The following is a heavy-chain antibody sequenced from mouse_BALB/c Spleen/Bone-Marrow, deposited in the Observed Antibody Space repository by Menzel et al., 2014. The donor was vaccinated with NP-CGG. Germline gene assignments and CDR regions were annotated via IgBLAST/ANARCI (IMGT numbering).Heavy chain of an antibody. Sequence: QLQQSGAELANPGASATMSCKASGYTFTSYWMHWVQQRPGQGLEWIGYINPSTGYTEYNQKFKDKATLTADKSSSTAYMQLSSLTSEDSAVYYCATGYYFDFRGQGTTRT. CDR2: INPSTGYT. D-gene: IGHD4-1*01. J-gene: IGHJ2*01. V-gene: IGHV1-7*01. CDR1: GYTFTSYW. CDR3: ATGYYFDF.